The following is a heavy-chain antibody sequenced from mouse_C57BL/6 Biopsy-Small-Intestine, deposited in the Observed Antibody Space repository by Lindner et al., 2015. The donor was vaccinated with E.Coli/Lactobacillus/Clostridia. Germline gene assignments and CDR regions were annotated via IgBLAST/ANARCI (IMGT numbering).Heavy chain of an antibody. J-gene: IGHJ3*01. CDR2: IYPGSGNT. D-gene: IGHD3-2*01. Sequence: LQESGPELVKPGASVKISCKASGYSFTDYYINWVKQRPGQGLEWIGWIYPGSGNTKYNEKFKGKATLTVDTSSSTAYMQLSSLTSEDSAVYFCARSRQLGLRGWFAYWGQGTLVTVSA. CDR1: GYSFTDYY. CDR3: ARSRQLGLRGWFAY. V-gene: IGHV1-84*01.